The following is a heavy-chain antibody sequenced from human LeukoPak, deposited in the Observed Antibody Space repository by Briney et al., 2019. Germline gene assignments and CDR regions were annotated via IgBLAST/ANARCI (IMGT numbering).Heavy chain of an antibody. J-gene: IGHJ4*02. CDR1: GFTFSSFG. V-gene: IGHV3-30*02. D-gene: IGHD6-19*01. CDR2: IHYDGSNK. CDR3: AKDRKVLADTFDF. Sequence: GGSLRLSCAASGFTFSSFGMHWVRQAPGKGLDWVAFIHYDGSNKYYADSVKGRFTISRDNSKNTLYLQMNSLRAEDAAVYYCAKDRKVLADTFDFWGQGTLVTVSS.